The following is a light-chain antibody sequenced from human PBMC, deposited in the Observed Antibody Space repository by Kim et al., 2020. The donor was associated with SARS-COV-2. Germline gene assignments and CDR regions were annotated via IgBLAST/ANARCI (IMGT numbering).Light chain of an antibody. J-gene: IGLJ3*02. V-gene: IGLV4-69*01. CDR2: VNSDGTH. CDR1: SGNSGNA. Sequence: ASGKLACTLSSGNSGNAIAWHQQQPGKGPRYLMKVNSDGTHSQGDGIPDRFSGSSSGTERYLIISSLQSEDEADYYCQTWGTGIRVFGGGTQLTVL. CDR3: QTWGTGIRV.